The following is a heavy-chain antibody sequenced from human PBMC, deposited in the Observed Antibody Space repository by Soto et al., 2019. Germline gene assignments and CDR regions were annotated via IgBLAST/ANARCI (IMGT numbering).Heavy chain of an antibody. Sequence: GGSLRLSCAASGFTFSSYWMHWVRQAPGKGLVWVSRINSDGSSTSYADSVKGRSTISRDNAKNTLYLQMNSLRAEDTAVYYCARDPYYYDSSGYYDYFDYWGQGTLVTVSS. CDR1: GFTFSSYW. D-gene: IGHD3-22*01. V-gene: IGHV3-74*01. CDR3: ARDPYYYDSSGYYDYFDY. CDR2: INSDGSST. J-gene: IGHJ4*02.